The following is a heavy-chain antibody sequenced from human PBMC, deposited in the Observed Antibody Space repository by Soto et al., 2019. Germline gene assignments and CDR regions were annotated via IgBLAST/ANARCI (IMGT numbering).Heavy chain of an antibody. V-gene: IGHV4-30-2*01. Sequence: SAPLSLTCTVSGHSITSGNYYWSWIRQHPERCLEWIGYIYHSGSTYYNPSLKSRVTISVDRSKNQFSLKLSSVTAADTAVYYCARVPDRWGQG. CDR1: GHSITSGNYY. J-gene: IGHJ5*02. D-gene: IGHD2-2*01. CDR2: IYHSGST. CDR3: ARVPDR.